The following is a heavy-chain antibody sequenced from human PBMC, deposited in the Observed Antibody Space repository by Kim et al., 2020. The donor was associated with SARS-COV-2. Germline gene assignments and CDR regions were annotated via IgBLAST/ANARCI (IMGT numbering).Heavy chain of an antibody. V-gene: IGHV3-30*18. CDR3: AKEGYGDRPYWYFDL. J-gene: IGHJ2*01. D-gene: IGHD4-17*01. CDR2: ISYDGSNK. CDR1: GFTFSSYG. Sequence: GGSLRLSCAASGFTFSSYGMHWVRQAPGKGLEWVAVISYDGSNKYYADSVKGRFTISRDNSKNTLYLQMNSLRAEDTAVYYCAKEGYGDRPYWYFDLWGRGTLVTVSS.